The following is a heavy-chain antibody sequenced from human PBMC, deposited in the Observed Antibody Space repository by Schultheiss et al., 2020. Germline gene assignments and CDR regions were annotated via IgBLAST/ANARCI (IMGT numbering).Heavy chain of an antibody. V-gene: IGHV3-23*01. CDR2: ISGSGGST. CDR3: AREGLGYSGYDYEPAFDY. CDR1: GFTFSSYA. D-gene: IGHD5-12*01. Sequence: GGSLRLSCAASGFTFSSYAMHWVRQAPGKGLEWVSAISGSGGSTYYADSVKGRFTISRDNSKNTLYLQMNSLRAEDTAVYYCAREGLGYSGYDYEPAFDYWGQGTLVTVSS. J-gene: IGHJ4*02.